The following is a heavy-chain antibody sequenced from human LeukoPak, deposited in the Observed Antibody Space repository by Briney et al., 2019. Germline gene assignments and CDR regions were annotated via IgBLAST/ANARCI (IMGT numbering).Heavy chain of an antibody. CDR2: ISSSGSTI. CDR3: ANLISYLN. J-gene: IGHJ4*02. CDR1: GFTFSSYS. Sequence: GGSLRLSCAASGFTFSSYSMNWVRQAPGKGLEWVSYISSSGSTIYYADSVKGRFTISRDNSKNTLYLQMNSLRAEDTAVYYCANLISYLNWGQGTLVTVSS. V-gene: IGHV3-48*01.